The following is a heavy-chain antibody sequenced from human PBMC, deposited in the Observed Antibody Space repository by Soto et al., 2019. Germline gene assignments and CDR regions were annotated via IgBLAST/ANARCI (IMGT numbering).Heavy chain of an antibody. J-gene: IGHJ4*02. Sequence: GGSLRLSCAASGFTFSSYEMNWVRQAPGKGLEWVSYISSSGSTIYYADSVRGRFTISRDNAKNSLYLQMNSLRAEDTAVYYCARMVAAPNDYWGQGTLVTVSS. CDR2: ISSSGSTI. CDR3: ARMVAAPNDY. D-gene: IGHD2-15*01. CDR1: GFTFSSYE. V-gene: IGHV3-48*03.